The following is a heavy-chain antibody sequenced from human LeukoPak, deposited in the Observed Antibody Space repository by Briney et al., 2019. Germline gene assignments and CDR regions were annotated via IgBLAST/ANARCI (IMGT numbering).Heavy chain of an antibody. CDR3: TRAISVN. Sequence: GGSLRLSCVASGFTFSTYWMHWVRRAPGEGLVWVSRISGDGSITNYADSVKGRFTISRDNAKNTLYLQMNSLRAEDTAIYYCTRAISVNWGQGILVTVSS. CDR1: GFTFSTYW. D-gene: IGHD3-9*01. J-gene: IGHJ4*02. CDR2: ISGDGSIT. V-gene: IGHV3-74*01.